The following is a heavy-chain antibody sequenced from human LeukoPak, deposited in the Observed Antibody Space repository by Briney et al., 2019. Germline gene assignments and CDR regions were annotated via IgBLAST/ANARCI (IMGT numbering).Heavy chain of an antibody. CDR2: INPSGGST. D-gene: IGHD3-3*01. V-gene: IGHV1-46*03. J-gene: IGHJ6*03. Sequence: ASVKVSCKASGYTFTSYYMRWVRQAPGQGLEWMGLINPSGGSTSYAQKFQGRVTMTRDTSTSTVYMELSSLRSEDTAVYYCARDAVTVLEWFLTPYYYYMDVWGKGTTVTVSS. CDR1: GYTFTSYY. CDR3: ARDAVTVLEWFLTPYYYYMDV.